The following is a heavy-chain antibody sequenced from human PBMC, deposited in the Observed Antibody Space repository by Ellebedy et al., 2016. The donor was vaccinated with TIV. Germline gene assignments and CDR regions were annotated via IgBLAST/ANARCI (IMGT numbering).Heavy chain of an antibody. J-gene: IGHJ4*02. CDR2: LDARAGST. V-gene: IGHV1-18*01. Sequence: ASVKVSCKASGYAFASYGISWVRQAPGQGLEWMGVLDARAGSTTYAETLQGRISMTRDMSTRTVYMELSGLTSDDTAVYYCASVPSAGADFWGQGTLVSVSS. D-gene: IGHD4-17*01. CDR1: GYAFASYG. CDR3: ASVPSAGADF.